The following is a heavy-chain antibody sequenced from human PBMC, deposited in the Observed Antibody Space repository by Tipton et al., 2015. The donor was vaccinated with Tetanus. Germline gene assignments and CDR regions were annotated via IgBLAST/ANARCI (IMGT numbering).Heavy chain of an antibody. CDR2: IYPADSDT. D-gene: IGHD2-8*01. CDR3: ARAHCSDGVCNFDF. V-gene: IGHV5-51*01. CDR1: GYIFTNYW. Sequence: QLVQSGAEVKKPGESLKISCKGSGYIFTNYWIGWVRQMPGKGLEWMGIIYPADSDTRYSPSFQGQVTISVDKSINTAYLQWSSLKASDTSMFYCARAHCSDGVCNFDFWGQGALVTVAS. J-gene: IGHJ4*02.